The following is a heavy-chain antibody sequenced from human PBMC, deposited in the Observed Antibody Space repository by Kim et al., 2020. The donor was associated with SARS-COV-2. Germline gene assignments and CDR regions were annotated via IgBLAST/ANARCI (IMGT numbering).Heavy chain of an antibody. CDR1: GGPVSSGNYY. D-gene: IGHD4-17*01. Sequence: SETLSLTCSVSGGPVSSGNYYWSWIRQPPGKGLEWIGYSFYSGSTNSNPSLKSRVTISVDTSKNQFSLKLSSVTAADTAMYYCAGAGDYNVFHIWGQGTMVTVSS. V-gene: IGHV4-61*01. J-gene: IGHJ3*02. CDR2: SFYSGST. CDR3: AGAGDYNVFHI.